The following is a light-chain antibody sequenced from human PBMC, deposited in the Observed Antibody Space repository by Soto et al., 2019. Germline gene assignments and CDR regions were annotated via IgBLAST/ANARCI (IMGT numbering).Light chain of an antibody. Sequence: SYELTQPPSVSVAPGQTASITCGGNNIGRESVHWYQQKPGQAPVLVIYDDSDRPSGIPERFSGSNSGNTATLTISKVEAGDEANSYCQVWDKGSEDVFAPGTKLTVL. CDR2: DDS. CDR1: NIGRES. V-gene: IGLV3-21*02. CDR3: QVWDKGSEDV. J-gene: IGLJ1*01.